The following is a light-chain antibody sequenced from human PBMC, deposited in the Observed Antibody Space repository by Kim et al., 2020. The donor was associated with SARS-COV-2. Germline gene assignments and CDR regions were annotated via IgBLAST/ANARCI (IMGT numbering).Light chain of an antibody. CDR2: AAS. J-gene: IGKJ1*01. V-gene: IGKV1-8*01. CDR1: QGISSY. CDR3: QQYYSYPRT. Sequence: AIRMTQSPSSVSASTGDRVTITCRASQGISSYLAWYQQKPGKAPNLLISAASTLQSGVPSRFSGGGSGTDFTLTISCLQSEDSATYFCQQYYSYPRTFGQGTKVDI.